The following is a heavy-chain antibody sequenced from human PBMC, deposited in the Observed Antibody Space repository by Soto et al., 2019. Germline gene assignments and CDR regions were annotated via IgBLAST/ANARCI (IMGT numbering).Heavy chain of an antibody. J-gene: IGHJ6*02. CDR3: ASARLRGMDV. D-gene: IGHD6-25*01. CDR2: MNPTSANT. Sequence: QVQLVQSGAEAKKPGASVKVSCRASGYTFTSYDINWVRQATGQGLEWMGWMNPTSANTGDAQKFQGRVTMTRNTPIRTAHTDLSSLRSEDTAVYYSASARLRGMDVWSQGPTVTASS. CDR1: GYTFTSYD. V-gene: IGHV1-8*01.